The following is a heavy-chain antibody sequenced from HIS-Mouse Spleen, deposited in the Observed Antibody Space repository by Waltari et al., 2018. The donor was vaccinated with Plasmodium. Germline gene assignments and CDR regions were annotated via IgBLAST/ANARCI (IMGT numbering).Heavy chain of an antibody. CDR1: GYTFTGYY. CDR3: ARVLGYKAAAGTFVEYFQH. CDR2: INPNSGGT. D-gene: IGHD6-13*01. J-gene: IGHJ1*01. Sequence: QVQLVQSGAEVKKPGASVQVSCKASGYTFTGYYMHWVRQAPGQGLEWMGWINPNSGGTNYAQKFQGRVTMTRDTSISTAYMELSRLRSDDTAVYYCARVLGYKAAAGTFVEYFQHWGQGTLVTVSS. V-gene: IGHV1-2*02.